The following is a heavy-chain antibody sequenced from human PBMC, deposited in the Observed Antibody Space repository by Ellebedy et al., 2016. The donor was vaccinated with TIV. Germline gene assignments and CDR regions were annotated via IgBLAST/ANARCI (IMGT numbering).Heavy chain of an antibody. D-gene: IGHD3-22*01. CDR3: ARLLGFYFDTSAGGFDI. V-gene: IGHV3-23*01. CDR2: ISGSNGRT. CDR1: GFTFSTYA. J-gene: IGHJ3*02. Sequence: PGGSLRLSCAASGFTFSTYAMSWVRQAPGKGLQWVSAISGSNGRTYYADSVKGRFTISRDNSKSTLFLQMNSLRAEDAAVYYCARLLGFYFDTSAGGFDIWGQGAMVTVSS.